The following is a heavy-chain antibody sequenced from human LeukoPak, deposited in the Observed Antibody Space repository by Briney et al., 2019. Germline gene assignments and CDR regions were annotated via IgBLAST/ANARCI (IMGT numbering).Heavy chain of an antibody. CDR2: INPNSGGT. V-gene: IGHV1-2*02. J-gene: IGHJ4*02. D-gene: IGHD6-13*01. CDR1: GYTFTGYY. Sequence: ASVKVSCKASGYTFTGYYMHWVRQAPGHGLEWMGWINPNSGGTNYAQKFQGRVTMTRDTSISTAYMELSRLRSDDTAVYYCARVPLLTSYSSSWYYFDYWGQGTLVTVSS. CDR3: ARVPLLTSYSSSWYYFDY.